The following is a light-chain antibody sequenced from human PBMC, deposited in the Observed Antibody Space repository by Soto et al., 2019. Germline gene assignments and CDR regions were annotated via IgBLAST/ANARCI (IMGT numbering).Light chain of an antibody. V-gene: IGLV2-11*01. CDR2: DVR. CDR3: CSYAGTYTYV. CDR1: SSDVGGYNY. Sequence: QLVLTQPRSVSGSPGQSVTISCTGTSSDVGGYNYVSWYQQYPGKAPKVMIYDVRKRPSGVPDRFSGSKSGNTASLTISGLQAEDEADYYCCSYAGTYTYVFGTGTKLTVL. J-gene: IGLJ1*01.